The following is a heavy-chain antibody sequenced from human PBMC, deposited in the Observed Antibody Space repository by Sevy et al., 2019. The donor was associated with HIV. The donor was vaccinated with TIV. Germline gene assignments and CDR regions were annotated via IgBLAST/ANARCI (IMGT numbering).Heavy chain of an antibody. D-gene: IGHD6-13*01. CDR2: IRNKADSYTT. J-gene: IGHJ4*02. Sequence: GGSLRLSCAASGFTFSDHYMEWVRQAPGKGLEWVGRIRNKADSYTTEYARFVKGRFTISRDDSKNSLYLLMNSLKTEHTAVYYCATHAGIAAAGRVFDYWGQGTLVTVSS. CDR1: GFTFSDHY. CDR3: ATHAGIAAAGRVFDY. V-gene: IGHV3-72*01.